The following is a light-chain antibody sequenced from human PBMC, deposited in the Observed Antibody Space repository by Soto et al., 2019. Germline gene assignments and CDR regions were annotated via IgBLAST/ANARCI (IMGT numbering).Light chain of an antibody. J-gene: IGKJ4*01. CDR1: QGMTTY. V-gene: IGKV3-15*01. CDR3: QQDNNWPLT. CDR2: GAS. Sequence: PGDRVTNTCRASQGMTTYLARFQQKPGKVPKFVIYGASTRATGIPARFSGSGSGTEFTLTISSLQSEDFAVYYCQQDNNWPLTFGGGTKVEI.